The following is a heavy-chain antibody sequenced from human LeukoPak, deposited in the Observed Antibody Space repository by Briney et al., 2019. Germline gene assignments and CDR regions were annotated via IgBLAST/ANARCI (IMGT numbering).Heavy chain of an antibody. CDR3: VRAGHVGCGSY. Sequence: PGGSLRLSCAASGFAFSSYWMHWVRQDPGKGLVWVAGINTDGTTTVYADSVRGRFTISRDNAKNTLYLQMNSLRGEDTAVYYCVRAGHVGCGSYWGQGTLVTVSS. CDR1: GFAFSSYW. V-gene: IGHV3-74*01. J-gene: IGHJ4*02. D-gene: IGHD1-26*01. CDR2: INTDGTTT.